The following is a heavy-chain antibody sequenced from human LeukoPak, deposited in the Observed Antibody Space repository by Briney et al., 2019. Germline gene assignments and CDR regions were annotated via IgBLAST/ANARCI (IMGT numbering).Heavy chain of an antibody. J-gene: IGHJ4*02. CDR2: ISSSSSYI. V-gene: IGHV3-21*01. Sequence: TGGSLRLSCAASGFTFSSYSMNWVRQAPGKGLEWVSSISSSSSYIYYADSVKGRFTISRDNAKNSLYLQMNSLRAEDTAVYYCATEVYHDYAPRRGYWGQGTLVTVSS. D-gene: IGHD4-17*01. CDR3: ATEVYHDYAPRRGY. CDR1: GFTFSSYS.